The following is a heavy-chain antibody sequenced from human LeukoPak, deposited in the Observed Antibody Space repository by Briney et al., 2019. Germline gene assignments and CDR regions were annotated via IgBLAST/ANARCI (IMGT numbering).Heavy chain of an antibody. J-gene: IGHJ4*02. CDR3: AKVFSTYYFDS. CDR2: IGATGSTT. Sequence: GGSLRLSCTGSGFTFSKNAMRWVRQAPGKGLEWVAAIGATGSTTYYADSVKGRFTVSRDNSKNTIYLQMDSLRAEDTAIYYCAKVFSTYYFDSWGQGTLVTVSS. V-gene: IGHV3-23*01. D-gene: IGHD2/OR15-2a*01. CDR1: GFTFSKNA.